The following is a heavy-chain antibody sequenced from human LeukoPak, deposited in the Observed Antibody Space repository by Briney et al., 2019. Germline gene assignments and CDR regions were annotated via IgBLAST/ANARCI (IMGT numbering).Heavy chain of an antibody. D-gene: IGHD1-26*01. J-gene: IGHJ4*02. CDR2: ISGSGGST. CDR1: GFTFSSYA. CDR3: ATSGSYVPAVFDY. V-gene: IGHV3-23*01. Sequence: GGSLRLSCAASGFTFSSYAMSWVRQAPGKGLEWVSAISGSGGSTYYADSVKGRFTISSDNSKNTLYLQMNSLRAEDTAVYYCATSGSYVPAVFDYWGQGTLVTVSS.